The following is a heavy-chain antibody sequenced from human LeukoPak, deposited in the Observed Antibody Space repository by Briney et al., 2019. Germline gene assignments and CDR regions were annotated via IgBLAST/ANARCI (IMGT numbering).Heavy chain of an antibody. CDR3: AKKIFQSYDYGDYRGSDY. CDR1: GFTFSSYA. CDR2: ISGSGNST. Sequence: PGGSLRLSCAASGFTFSSYAMSWVRQAPGKGLEWVSAISGSGNSTYYADSVKGRFTISRDNSKNTLYLQMNSLRAEDTAVYYCAKKIFQSYDYGDYRGSDYWGQGTLVTVSS. J-gene: IGHJ4*02. V-gene: IGHV3-23*01. D-gene: IGHD4-17*01.